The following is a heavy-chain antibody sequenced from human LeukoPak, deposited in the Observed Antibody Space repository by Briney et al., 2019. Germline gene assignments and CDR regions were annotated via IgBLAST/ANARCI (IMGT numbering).Heavy chain of an antibody. V-gene: IGHV4-34*01. J-gene: IGHJ4*02. CDR2: INHSGST. CDR1: GGSFSGYY. D-gene: IGHD6-13*01. Sequence: SETLSLTCAVYGGSFSGYYWSWIRQPPGKGLEWIGEINHSGSTNYNPSLKSRVTISVDTSKNQFSLLLRPLTGADRTVYYLATYSSRNLDYWGQGTLVTVSS. CDR3: ATYSSRNLDY.